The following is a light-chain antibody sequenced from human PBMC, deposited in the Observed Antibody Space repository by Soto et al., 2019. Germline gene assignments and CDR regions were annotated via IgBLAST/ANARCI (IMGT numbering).Light chain of an antibody. CDR3: QQYNRYSFFT. V-gene: IGKV1-5*03. Sequence: DIQMTQSPSTLSASVGDRVTITCRASQNINSWLAWYQQKPGKAPKLLISKASNLETGVPSSFSGSGSGTEFTLTISCLQPDDVATYYCQQYNRYSFFTFGPGTKVDIK. CDR1: QNINSW. CDR2: KAS. J-gene: IGKJ3*01.